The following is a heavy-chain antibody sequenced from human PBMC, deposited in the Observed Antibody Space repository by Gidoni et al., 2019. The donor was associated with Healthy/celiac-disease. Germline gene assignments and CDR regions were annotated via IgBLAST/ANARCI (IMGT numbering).Heavy chain of an antibody. CDR1: GFTFSSYA. Sequence: EVQLLESGGGLVQPGGSLRLSCAASGFTFSSYAMSWVRQAPGKGLEWVSAISGSGGSTYYADSVKGRFTISRDNSKNTLYLQMNSLRAEDTAVYYCAKSPKGVVLRLGAFDIWGQGTMVTVSS. CDR2: ISGSGGST. V-gene: IGHV3-23*01. J-gene: IGHJ3*02. CDR3: AKSPKGVVLRLGAFDI. D-gene: IGHD3-3*01.